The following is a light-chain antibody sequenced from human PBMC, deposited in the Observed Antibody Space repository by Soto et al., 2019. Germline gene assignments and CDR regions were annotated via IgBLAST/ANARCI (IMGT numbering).Light chain of an antibody. CDR1: SSDVGAYNY. J-gene: IGLJ2*01. Sequence: QSALTQPASVSGSLGQSITISCTGTSSDVGAYNYVSWYQQHPDKAPKLLIFEVTNRPSGVSGRFSCSKSGITASLSISGLQPEDEADYYCTSYSSSSPVLFGGGTKLTVL. CDR2: EVT. CDR3: TSYSSSSPVL. V-gene: IGLV2-14*01.